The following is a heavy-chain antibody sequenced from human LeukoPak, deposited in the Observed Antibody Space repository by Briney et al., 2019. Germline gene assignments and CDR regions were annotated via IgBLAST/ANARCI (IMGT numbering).Heavy chain of an antibody. D-gene: IGHD2-15*01. J-gene: IGHJ4*02. Sequence: GGSLRLSCAASGFTFDTYSMNSVRQAPGKGLEWVASISSSTKYIHYADSVRDRFTISRDNPKNSLYLEMSSLTAEDTAVYYCARDVYCRGAACYPLPDYWGQGTQVTVSP. CDR3: ARDVYCRGAACYPLPDY. CDR2: ISSSTKYI. V-gene: IGHV3-21*01. CDR1: GFTFDTYS.